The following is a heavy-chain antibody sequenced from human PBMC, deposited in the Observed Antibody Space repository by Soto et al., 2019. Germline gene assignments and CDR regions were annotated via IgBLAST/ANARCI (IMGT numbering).Heavy chain of an antibody. D-gene: IGHD4-17*01. Sequence: GESLKISGKGSGYSFTSYWISWVRQMPGKGLEWMGRIDPSDSYTNYSPSFQGHVTISADKSISTAYLQWSSLKASDTAMYYCARTVTTDYYYGMDVWGQGTTVTVSS. CDR2: IDPSDSYT. V-gene: IGHV5-10-1*01. J-gene: IGHJ6*02. CDR3: ARTVTTDYYYGMDV. CDR1: GYSFTSYW.